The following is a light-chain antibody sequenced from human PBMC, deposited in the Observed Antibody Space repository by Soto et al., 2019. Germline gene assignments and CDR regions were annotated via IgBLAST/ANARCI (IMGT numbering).Light chain of an antibody. CDR3: QQYGSSPPYT. J-gene: IGKJ2*01. CDR1: QSVSNNY. V-gene: IGKV3-20*01. Sequence: EVVLTQSPGTLSLSPGDRATLSCRASQSVSNNYFAWYQQKPGQAPRLLIFGSSDRATGIPDRFSGSGSRTDFTLTISRLEPEDFAVYYCQQYGSSPPYTFGQGTKLEIK. CDR2: GSS.